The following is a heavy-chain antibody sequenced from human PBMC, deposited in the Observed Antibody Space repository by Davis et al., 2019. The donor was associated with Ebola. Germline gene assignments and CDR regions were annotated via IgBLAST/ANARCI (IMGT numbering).Heavy chain of an antibody. D-gene: IGHD1-7*01. CDR3: TRQGITGTTDY. CDR1: GFTFSGSA. Sequence: PGGSLRLSCAASGFTFSGSAMHWVRQASGKGLEWVGRIRSKANSYATAYAASVKGRFTISRDDSKNTAYLQMNSLKTEDTAVYYCTRQGITGTTDYWGQGTLVTVSS. CDR2: IRSKANSYAT. J-gene: IGHJ4*02. V-gene: IGHV3-73*01.